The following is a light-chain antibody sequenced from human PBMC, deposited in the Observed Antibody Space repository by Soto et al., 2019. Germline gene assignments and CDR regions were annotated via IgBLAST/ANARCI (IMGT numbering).Light chain of an antibody. J-gene: IGLJ2*01. CDR1: SSDIGAYNF. CDR3: TSWTTSTTRT. Sequence: QSALTQPASGYGSPGQSITISCTGTSSDIGAYNFVSWYQQHPGKAPKLMLYDVNIRPSGVSNRFSGSKSGNTASLTISGLQAEDEADYYCTSWTTSTTRTFGGGTKVTVL. V-gene: IGLV2-14*03. CDR2: DVN.